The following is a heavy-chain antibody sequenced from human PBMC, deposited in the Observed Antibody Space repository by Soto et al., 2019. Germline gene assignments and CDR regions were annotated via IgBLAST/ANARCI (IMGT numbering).Heavy chain of an antibody. CDR1: GGSFSGYY. J-gene: IGHJ4*01. D-gene: IGHD2-15*01. V-gene: IGHV4-34*01. Sequence: QVQLQQWGAGLLKPSETLSLTCAVYGGSFSGYYWSWIRQPPGKGLEWIGEISHRGSTNYSPSLKSRVTISVDTSKNQFSLKLSSVTAADTAVYYCARGRGYCSGGGCNRPGCYFDYWGRTLVTVSS. CDR3: ARGRGYCSGGGCNRPGCYFDY. CDR2: ISHRGST.